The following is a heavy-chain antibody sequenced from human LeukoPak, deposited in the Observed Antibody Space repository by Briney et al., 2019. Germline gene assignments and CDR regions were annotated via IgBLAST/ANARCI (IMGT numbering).Heavy chain of an antibody. Sequence: GGSLRLSCAASGFTFNSYWMSWIRQAPGKGLEWVANIKQDGSEKYYVDSVKGRFTISRDNAKNSLYLQMNSLRAEDTAVYYCARVDFDWLFDYWGQGTLVTVSS. CDR2: IKQDGSEK. CDR3: ARVDFDWLFDY. D-gene: IGHD3-9*01. CDR1: GFTFNSYW. J-gene: IGHJ4*02. V-gene: IGHV3-7*01.